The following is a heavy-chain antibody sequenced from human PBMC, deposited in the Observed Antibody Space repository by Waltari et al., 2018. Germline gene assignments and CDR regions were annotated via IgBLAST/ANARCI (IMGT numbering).Heavy chain of an antibody. CDR2: INHSGST. Sequence: QVQLQQWGAGLLKPSETLSLTCEVYGGSFSGYYWSWTRQPPGKGLEWIGEINHSGSTNYNPSLKSRVTISVDTSKNQFSLKLSSVTAADTAVYYCARAAGWRDAFDIWGQGTMVTVSS. V-gene: IGHV4-34*01. D-gene: IGHD2-15*01. CDR3: ARAAGWRDAFDI. J-gene: IGHJ3*02. CDR1: GGSFSGYY.